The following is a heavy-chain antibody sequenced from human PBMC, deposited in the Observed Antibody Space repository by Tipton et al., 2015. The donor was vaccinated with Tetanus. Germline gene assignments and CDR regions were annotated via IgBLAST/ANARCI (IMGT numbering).Heavy chain of an antibody. V-gene: IGHV5-51*01. D-gene: IGHD1-26*01. Sequence: QLVQSGAEVKKPGESLKMSCKGSGYSFTNYWIGWVRQMPGKGLEWMGIIHPGDSDTRYSPSFQGQVTISADKSISTAYLQWSSLKASASAMYDCARHTSGSYHAPFDYWGQGTLVTVSS. CDR1: GYSFTNYW. CDR3: ARHTSGSYHAPFDY. CDR2: IHPGDSDT. J-gene: IGHJ4*02.